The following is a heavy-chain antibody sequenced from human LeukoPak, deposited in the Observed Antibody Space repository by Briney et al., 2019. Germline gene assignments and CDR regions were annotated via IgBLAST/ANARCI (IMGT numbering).Heavy chain of an antibody. V-gene: IGHV3-30-3*01. Sequence: GRSLRLSCAASGFTFSSYAMHWVRQAPGKGLEWVAVISYDGSNKYYADSVKGRFTISRDNTKNTLYLQMNSLRAEDTAVYYCARDRWYYDFWSGYSPARYYYYYMDVWGKGTTVTVSS. D-gene: IGHD3-3*01. CDR1: GFTFSSYA. J-gene: IGHJ6*03. CDR3: ARDRWYYDFWSGYSPARYYYYYMDV. CDR2: ISYDGSNK.